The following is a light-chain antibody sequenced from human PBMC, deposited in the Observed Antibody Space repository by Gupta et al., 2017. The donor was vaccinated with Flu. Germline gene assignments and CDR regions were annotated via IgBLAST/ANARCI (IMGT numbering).Light chain of an antibody. J-gene: IGKJ1*01. CDR2: GAS. V-gene: IGKV3-20*01. Sequence: ATRSCRASQTISSSYLAWYQQKPGQAPRLLIYGASSRATGVPDRFSGSGSGTDFTLTISRLEPGDFAVYYCQQYGSSPPWTFGQGTKVEIK. CDR1: QTISSSY. CDR3: QQYGSSPPWT.